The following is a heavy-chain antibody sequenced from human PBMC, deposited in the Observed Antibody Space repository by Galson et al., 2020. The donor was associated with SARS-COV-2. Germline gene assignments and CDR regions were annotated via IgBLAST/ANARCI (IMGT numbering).Heavy chain of an antibody. CDR3: ARALHSSSWSIHQYFFGY. CDR2: VNAATGDT. D-gene: IGHD6-13*01. V-gene: IGHV1-3*01. J-gene: IGHJ4*02. Sequence: ASVKVSCKASGYDLINYVMHWVRQAPGQSLEWMGWVNAATGDTKYSQTFQGRVTISRDTSASTAYMELSSLTSEDTALYYCARALHSSSWSIHQYFFGYWGQGTLVTVSS. CDR1: GYDLINYV.